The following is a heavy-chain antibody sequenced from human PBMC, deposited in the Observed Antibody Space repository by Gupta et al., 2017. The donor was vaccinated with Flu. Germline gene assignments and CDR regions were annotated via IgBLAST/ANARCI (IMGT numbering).Heavy chain of an antibody. CDR3: ARDRRGGLAFFSYYGMDV. D-gene: IGHD2-15*01. Sequence: EVQLVESGGGVVRPGGSLRLSCAVSGFRSDEYGMSWVRQVPGKGLEWVAGLDRNGDSPDYADSVKGRFTISRDHVRNSLFLQMNSLRVEDTALYHCARDRRGGLAFFSYYGMDVWGQGTTVTVSS. V-gene: IGHV3-20*01. CDR1: GFRSDEYG. CDR2: LDRNGDSP. J-gene: IGHJ6*02.